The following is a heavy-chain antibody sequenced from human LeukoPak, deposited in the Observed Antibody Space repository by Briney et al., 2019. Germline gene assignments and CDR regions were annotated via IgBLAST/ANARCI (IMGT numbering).Heavy chain of an antibody. CDR1: GYTFTGCY. J-gene: IGHJ4*02. CDR3: ARGGHIITMVRGVITPSDY. D-gene: IGHD3-10*01. V-gene: IGHV1-2*04. Sequence: ASVKVSCKASGYTFTGCYRHWVRHEPGRGVLERGWINPNSGGTNYAQKFQGWVTMTRDTSISPAYMELSRLRSDDTAVYYCARGGHIITMVRGVITPSDYWGQGTLVTVSS. CDR2: INPNSGGT.